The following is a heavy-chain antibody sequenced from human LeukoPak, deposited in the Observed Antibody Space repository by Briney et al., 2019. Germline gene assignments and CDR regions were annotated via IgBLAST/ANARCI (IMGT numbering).Heavy chain of an antibody. CDR1: DGSISSIPYC. Sequence: SETLSLTCSVSDGSISSIPYCGGWVRQPPGKGLEWIGSICYNGRTYYKPSLKSRVTISVDTSKSHFSLRLSSVTAADTAVYYCARERNSAREFWGQGALVTVSS. CDR2: ICYNGRT. CDR3: ARERNSAREF. D-gene: IGHD1-26*01. J-gene: IGHJ4*02. V-gene: IGHV4-39*07.